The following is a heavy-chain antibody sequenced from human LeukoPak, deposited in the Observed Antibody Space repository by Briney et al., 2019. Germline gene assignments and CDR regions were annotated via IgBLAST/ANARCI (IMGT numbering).Heavy chain of an antibody. CDR3: ARRRGICDY. V-gene: IGHV3-48*04. Sequence: GGSLRLSCAASGFTFSSYSMNWVRQAPGKGLEWVSYISSSSSTIYYADSVKGRFTISRDNAKNSLYLQMNSLRAEDAAVYYCARRRGICDYWGQRTLVTVSS. CDR1: GFTFSSYS. D-gene: IGHD3-3*01. J-gene: IGHJ4*02. CDR2: ISSSSSTI.